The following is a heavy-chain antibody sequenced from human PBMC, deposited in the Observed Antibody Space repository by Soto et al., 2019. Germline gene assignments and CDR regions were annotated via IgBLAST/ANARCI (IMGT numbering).Heavy chain of an antibody. D-gene: IGHD6-19*01. CDR2: VSYSGST. CDR3: SRIAVSGPITGFDY. J-gene: IGHJ4*02. CDR1: GGSISKRSYL. Sequence: QLQLQESGPRLVKPSETLSLTGTVSGGSISKRSYLWGWIREPPGKGLQWIGSVSYSGSTYYNPCLKRRVTISVDTSKTQSSLRLSSVTAADTAVYYCSRIAVSGPITGFDYWGQGALVTVSS. V-gene: IGHV4-39*01.